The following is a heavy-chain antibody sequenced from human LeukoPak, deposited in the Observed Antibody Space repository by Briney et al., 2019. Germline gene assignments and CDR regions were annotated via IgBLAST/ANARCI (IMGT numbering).Heavy chain of an antibody. J-gene: IGHJ4*02. CDR1: GGSISSYY. CDR2: IYTSGST. V-gene: IGHV4-4*07. D-gene: IGHD4-17*01. CDR3: ARDTSSRSTGDFDY. Sequence: SETLSLTCTVSGGSISSYYWSWIRQPAGKGLEWIGRIYTSGSTNYNPSLKSRVTMSVDTSKNQFSLKLSSVTAADTAVYYCARDTSSRSTGDFDYWGQGTLVTVSS.